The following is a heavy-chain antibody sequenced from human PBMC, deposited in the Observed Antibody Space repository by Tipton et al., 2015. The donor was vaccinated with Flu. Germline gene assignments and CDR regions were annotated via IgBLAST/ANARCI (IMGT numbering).Heavy chain of an antibody. CDR3: AKSALGYYFSGTRGTWFDP. J-gene: IGHJ5*02. D-gene: IGHD3-10*01. V-gene: IGHV4-34*08. CDR2: INHSGGT. Sequence: LRLSCAASGFTFSRYAMSWVRQAPGKGLEWIGEINHSGGTNYNPSLKSRVTISVDTSKNQFSLKLTSVTAADRAVYYCAKSALGYYFSGTRGTWFDPWGQGTLVTVSS. CDR1: GFTFSRYA.